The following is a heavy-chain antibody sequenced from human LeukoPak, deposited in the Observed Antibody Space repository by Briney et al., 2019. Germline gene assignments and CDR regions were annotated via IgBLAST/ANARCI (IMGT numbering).Heavy chain of an antibody. D-gene: IGHD1-26*01. Sequence: KASETLSLTCTVSGGSISSYYWSWFRQPPGKGLEWIGYIYYSGSTNYNPSLKSRVTISVDTSKNQFSLKLSSVTAADTAVYYCARHRSYYVDYWGQGTLVTVSS. V-gene: IGHV4-59*01. CDR1: GGSISSYY. CDR3: ARHRSYYVDY. J-gene: IGHJ4*02. CDR2: IYYSGST.